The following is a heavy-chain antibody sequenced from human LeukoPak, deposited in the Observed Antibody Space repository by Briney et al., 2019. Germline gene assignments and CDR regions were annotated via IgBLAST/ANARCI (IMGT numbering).Heavy chain of an antibody. J-gene: IGHJ5*02. CDR1: GFSFSINA. CDR2: ITGDGATT. D-gene: IGHD6-13*01. CDR3: AKSSGIAAAGNNWFDP. Sequence: GGSLRLSCAASGFSFSINAMTWVRQAPGKGLECVSAITGDGATTYYADSVRGRFTISRDNSKNTLYLQMNSLRAEDTAVYYCAKSSGIAAAGNNWFDPWGQGTLVTVSS. V-gene: IGHV3-23*01.